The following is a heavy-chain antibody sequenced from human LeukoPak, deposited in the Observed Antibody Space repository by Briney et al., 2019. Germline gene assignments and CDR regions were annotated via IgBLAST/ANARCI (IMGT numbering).Heavy chain of an antibody. J-gene: IGHJ5*02. CDR3: AKDRKQQLVGRSYNWFDP. CDR2: ISSSSSYI. D-gene: IGHD6-13*01. V-gene: IGHV3-21*01. CDR1: GFTFSSYS. Sequence: GGSLRLSCAASGFTFSSYSMNWVRQAPGKGLEWVSSISSSSSYIYYADSVKGRFTISRDNAKNSLYLQMNSLRAEDTAVYYCAKDRKQQLVGRSYNWFDPWGQGTLVTVSS.